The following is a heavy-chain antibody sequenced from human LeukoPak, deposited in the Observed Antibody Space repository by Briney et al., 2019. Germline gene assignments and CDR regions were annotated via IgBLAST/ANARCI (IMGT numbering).Heavy chain of an antibody. J-gene: IGHJ4*02. D-gene: IGHD3-22*01. CDR1: GFTVSSNY. Sequence: GGSLRLSCAASGFTVSSNYMSWVRQAPGKGLEWVSVIYSGGSTYYADSVKGRFTISRDNSKNTLYLQMNSLRAEDTAVYYCARALYDSSGYYPYYFDNWGQGTLVTVSS. CDR2: IYSGGST. V-gene: IGHV3-53*01. CDR3: ARALYDSSGYYPYYFDN.